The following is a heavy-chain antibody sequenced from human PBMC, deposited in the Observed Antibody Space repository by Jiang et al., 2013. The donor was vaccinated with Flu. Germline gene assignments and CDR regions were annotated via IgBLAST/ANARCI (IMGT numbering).Heavy chain of an antibody. D-gene: IGHD2-15*01. J-gene: IGHJ4*02. V-gene: IGHV1-69*01. Sequence: VKVSCKASGGTFSSYAISWVRQAPGQGLEWMGGIIPIFGAANYAQKFQGRVTITADESTSTAYMELSSLRSEDTAVYYCANDCSGGSCLNYWGQGTLVTVSS. CDR2: IIPIFGAA. CDR1: GGTFSSYA. CDR3: ANDCSGGSCLNY.